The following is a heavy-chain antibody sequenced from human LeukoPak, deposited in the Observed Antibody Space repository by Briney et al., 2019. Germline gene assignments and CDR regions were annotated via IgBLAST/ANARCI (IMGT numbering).Heavy chain of an antibody. D-gene: IGHD3-3*01. V-gene: IGHV3-30*02. CDR3: AGSGYPEGLDF. CDR2: IRYVGSNK. Sequence: GGSLRLSCAASGFIFSSYNMHWVRQAPGKGLEWVAIIRYVGSNKYYADSVKGRFTISRDNSKKTLYLQMNSLRAEDTAVYYCAGSGYPEGLDFWGQGTLVTVSS. J-gene: IGHJ4*02. CDR1: GFIFSSYN.